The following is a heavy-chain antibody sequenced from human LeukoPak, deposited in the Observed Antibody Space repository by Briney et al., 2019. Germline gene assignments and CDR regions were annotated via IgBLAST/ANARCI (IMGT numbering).Heavy chain of an antibody. CDR2: ISSSSSYI. CDR1: GFTFSSYS. J-gene: IGHJ4*02. V-gene: IGHV3-21*01. Sequence: GGSLRLSCAASGFTFSSYSMNWVHQAPGKGLEWVSSISSSSSYIYYADSVEGRFTISRDNAKNSLYLQMNSLRAEDTAVYYCVRDPPSSGWSFDYWGQGALVTVSS. D-gene: IGHD6-19*01. CDR3: VRDPPSSGWSFDY.